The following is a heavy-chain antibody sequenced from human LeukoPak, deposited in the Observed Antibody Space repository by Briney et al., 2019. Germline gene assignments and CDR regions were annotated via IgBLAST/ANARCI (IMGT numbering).Heavy chain of an antibody. J-gene: IGHJ3*02. CDR1: GYTFTSYY. CDR2: FDPEDGET. CDR3: ATVTNGQHHIYGHAFDI. Sequence: ASVKVSCKASGYTFTSYYMHWVRQAPGKGLEWMGGFDPEDGETIYAQKFQGRVTMTEDTSTDTAYMELSSLRSEDTAVYYCATVTNGQHHIYGHAFDIWGQGTMVTVSS. D-gene: IGHD1-14*01. V-gene: IGHV1-24*01.